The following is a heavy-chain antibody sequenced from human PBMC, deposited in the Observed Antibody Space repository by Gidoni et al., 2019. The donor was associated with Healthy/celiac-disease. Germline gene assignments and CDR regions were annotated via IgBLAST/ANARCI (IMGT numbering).Heavy chain of an antibody. CDR2: IRSSSSTI. CDR1: GFTFSSYS. CDR3: ARDYDFWSGSNLAAFDI. D-gene: IGHD3-3*01. V-gene: IGHV3-48*01. Sequence: EVQLVESGGGLVQPGGSLRLSCAASGFTFSSYSMNWVRQAPGKGLEWVSYIRSSSSTIYYADSVKGRFTISRDNAKNSLYLQMNSLRAEDTAVYYCARDYDFWSGSNLAAFDIWGQGTMVTVSS. J-gene: IGHJ3*02.